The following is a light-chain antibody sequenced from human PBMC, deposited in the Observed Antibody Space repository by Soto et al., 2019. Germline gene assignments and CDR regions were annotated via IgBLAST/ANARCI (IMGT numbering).Light chain of an antibody. CDR1: QSVSSSY. V-gene: IGKV3-20*01. CDR3: QQYCDSPWT. CDR2: GAS. Sequence: EIVLTQSPGTLSLSPGERATLSCRASQSVSSSYLVWYQQKPGQAPTLLIYGASTRATGIPDRFSGSGSGTDFTLTISRLEPEDFAVYYCQQYCDSPWTFGQGTKVEI. J-gene: IGKJ1*01.